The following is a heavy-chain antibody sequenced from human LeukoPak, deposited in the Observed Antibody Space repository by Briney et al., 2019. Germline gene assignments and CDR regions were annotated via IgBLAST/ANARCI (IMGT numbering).Heavy chain of an antibody. CDR2: ISRGGSA. J-gene: IGHJ6*02. D-gene: IGHD3-22*01. CDR3: ARAHYYDYSYGMDV. CDR1: GFTFSSYW. V-gene: IGHV3-66*01. Sequence: GGSLRLSCAASGFTFSSYWMSWVRQAPGRGLEWVSFISRGGSAYYADSVKGRFTISRDNSKSTLLLQMNSLRAEDTAVYFCARAHYYDYSYGMDVWGQGTAVTVSS.